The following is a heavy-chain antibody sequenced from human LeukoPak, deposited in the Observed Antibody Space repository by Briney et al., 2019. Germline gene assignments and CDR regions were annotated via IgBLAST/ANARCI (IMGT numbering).Heavy chain of an antibody. J-gene: IGHJ4*02. CDR3: MVRGVIIGFDY. D-gene: IGHD3-10*01. CDR2: IYYSGST. V-gene: IGHV4-31*03. CDR1: GGSITSGGYY. Sequence: SETLSLTCTVSGGSITSGGYYWSWIRQHPGKGLEWIEYIYYSGSTYYNPSLKSRVTISVDTSKNQFSLKLSSVTAADTAVYYCMVRGVIIGFDYWGQGTLVTVSS.